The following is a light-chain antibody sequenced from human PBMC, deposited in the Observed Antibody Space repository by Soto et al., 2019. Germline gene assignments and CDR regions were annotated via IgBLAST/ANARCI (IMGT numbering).Light chain of an antibody. J-gene: IGKJ1*01. CDR2: ATS. Sequence: DVQLTQSPSSLSASVGDKVTITCQASQDITNFLNWYQQKPGKAPKLLIYATSNLETGLPSRFSGGGSGTDFTFTISSLPPEDVASYFCQQYDLLPWTFGQGTLVEVK. V-gene: IGKV1-33*01. CDR3: QQYDLLPWT. CDR1: QDITNF.